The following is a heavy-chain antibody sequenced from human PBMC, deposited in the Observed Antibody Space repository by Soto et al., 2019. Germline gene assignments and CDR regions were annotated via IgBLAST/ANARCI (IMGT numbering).Heavy chain of an antibody. CDR2: IDYTGST. CDR1: GGSISSGGYY. Sequence: QVQLQESGPGLVKPSQTLSLTCTVSGGSISSGGYYWSWIRQHPGKGLEWIGYIDYTGSTYYNPSLKSRVTISVDTSKNQCSLQLSSVTAADSAVYYCARESSDFYYYYLDVWGKGTTVTVSS. D-gene: IGHD3-3*01. J-gene: IGHJ6*03. CDR3: ARESSDFYYYYLDV. V-gene: IGHV4-31*03.